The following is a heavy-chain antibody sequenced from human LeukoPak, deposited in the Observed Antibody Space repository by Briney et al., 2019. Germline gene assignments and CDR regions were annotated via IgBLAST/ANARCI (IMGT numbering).Heavy chain of an antibody. J-gene: IGHJ6*03. CDR1: GFTLAVYG. D-gene: IGHD2-15*01. V-gene: IGHV3-9*01. CDR2: ICLNRHSI. CDR3: AKDQGIVVVVAAGLGGYMDV. Sequence: GRSPRLSSAPSGFTLAVYGMQSGRPTPGGGRECRSGICLNRHSISYAASVKGPFTISRDKAKNSLYLQMNSLRAEDTAVYYCAKDQGIVVVVAAGLGGYMDVWGKGSTVTISS.